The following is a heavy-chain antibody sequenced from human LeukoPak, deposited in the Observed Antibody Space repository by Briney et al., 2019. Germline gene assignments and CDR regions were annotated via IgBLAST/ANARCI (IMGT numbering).Heavy chain of an antibody. CDR3: ARGFPSNPVAFDI. CDR1: GDSVSSNSAT. CDR2: TYYRSKWYN. J-gene: IGHJ3*02. Sequence: PQTLSLTCAISGDSVSSNSATWNWIRQSPSRGLEWLGRTYYRSKWYNDYAASVKSRITINPDTSKNQFSLQLNSVTPEDTAVYYCARGFPSNPVAFDIWGQGTMVTVSS. V-gene: IGHV6-1*01. D-gene: IGHD4-11*01.